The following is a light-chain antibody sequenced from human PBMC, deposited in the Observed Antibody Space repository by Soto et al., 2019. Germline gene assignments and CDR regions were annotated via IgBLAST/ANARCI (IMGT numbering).Light chain of an antibody. Sequence: QSALTQPPSASGSPGQSVTISCTGTSSDVGTHGYVSWYQQHAGKAPKLVIYDVTKRPSGVPDRFSGSKSGNTASLTVSGLQAEDEADYYCMCYAGGNIWVFGGGTKVTVL. CDR2: DVT. CDR1: SSDVGTHGY. CDR3: MCYAGGNIWV. V-gene: IGLV2-8*01. J-gene: IGLJ3*02.